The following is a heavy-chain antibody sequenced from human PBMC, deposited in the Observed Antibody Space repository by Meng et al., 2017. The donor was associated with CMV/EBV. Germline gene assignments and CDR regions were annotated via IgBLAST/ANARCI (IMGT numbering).Heavy chain of an antibody. Sequence: GESLKISCAASGFTFSDHYMDWVRQAPGKGLEWVGRTRNKANSYTTEYAASVKGRFTISRDDSKNSLYLQMNSLKTEDTAVYCCARSQGDFWSGSDAFDIWGQGTMVTVSS. CDR2: TRNKANSYTT. D-gene: IGHD3-3*01. CDR3: ARSQGDFWSGSDAFDI. J-gene: IGHJ3*02. CDR1: GFTFSDHY. V-gene: IGHV3-72*01.